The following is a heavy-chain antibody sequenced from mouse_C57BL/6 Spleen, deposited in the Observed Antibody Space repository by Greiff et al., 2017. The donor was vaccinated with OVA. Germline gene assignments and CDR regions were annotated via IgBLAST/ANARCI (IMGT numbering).Heavy chain of an antibody. J-gene: IGHJ4*01. CDR2: ISSGSSTI. CDR3: ARGIHYYGSSYDSFYAMDY. D-gene: IGHD1-1*01. V-gene: IGHV5-17*01. CDR1: GFTFSDYG. Sequence: EVNLVESGGGLVKPGGSLKLSCAASGFTFSDYGMHWVRQAPEKGLEWVAYISSGSSTIYYADTVKGRFTISRDNAKNTLFLQMTSLRSEDTAMYYCARGIHYYGSSYDSFYAMDYWGQGTSVTVSS.